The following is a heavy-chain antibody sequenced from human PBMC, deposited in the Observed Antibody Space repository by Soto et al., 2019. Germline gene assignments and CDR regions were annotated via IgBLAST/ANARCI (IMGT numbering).Heavy chain of an antibody. CDR1: GGSFSGYY. CDR2: INHSGST. CDR3: ARGEKRIAARYYYYYGMDV. J-gene: IGHJ6*02. D-gene: IGHD6-6*01. Sequence: ASETLSLTCAVYGGSFSGYYWSWIRQPPGKGLEWIGEINHSGSTNYNPSLKSRVTISVDTSKSPFSLKLSSVTAADTAVYYCARGEKRIAARYYYYYGMDVWGQGTTVTVSS. V-gene: IGHV4-34*01.